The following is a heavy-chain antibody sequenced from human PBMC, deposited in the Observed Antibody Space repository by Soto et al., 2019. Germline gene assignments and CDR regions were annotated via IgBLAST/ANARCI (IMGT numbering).Heavy chain of an antibody. CDR2: ISSSSSYI. Sequence: EVQLVESGGGLVKPGGSLRLSCAASGFTFSSYSMNWVRQAPGKGLEWVSSISSSSSYIYYADSVKGRFTISRDNAKNSLYLQMNSLRAEDTAVYYCAGEGTGSSSWYYYYMDVWGKGTTVTVSS. CDR1: GFTFSSYS. J-gene: IGHJ6*03. V-gene: IGHV3-21*01. D-gene: IGHD6-6*01. CDR3: AGEGTGSSSWYYYYMDV.